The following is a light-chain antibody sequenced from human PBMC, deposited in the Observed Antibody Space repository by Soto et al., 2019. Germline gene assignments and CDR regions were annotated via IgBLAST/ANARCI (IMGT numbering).Light chain of an antibody. CDR1: SRDVGGYNY. CDR2: DVS. J-gene: IGLJ2*01. CDR3: SSYTSSSTVL. V-gene: IGLV2-14*01. Sequence: QSALTQPASVSGSPGQSITISCTGTSRDVGGYNYVSWYQQHPGKAPKLMIYDVSNRPSGVSNRFSGSKSGNTASLTISGLQAEDEGDYYCSSYTSSSTVLFGGGTKLTVL.